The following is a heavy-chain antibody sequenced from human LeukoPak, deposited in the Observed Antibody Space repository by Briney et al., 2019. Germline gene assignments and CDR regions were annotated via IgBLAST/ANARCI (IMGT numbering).Heavy chain of an antibody. CDR3: ARHLKIVVSGTVAFDI. D-gene: IGHD3-22*01. V-gene: IGHV4-59*08. CDR2: VDDTGST. CDR1: GGSISNYY. Sequence: SETLSLTCTVSGGSISNYYWSWIRKPPGKGLEWIGYVDDTGSTNYNPSLKTRVSISEDTTNNQFSLNLSSVTAADTAVYYCARHLKIVVSGTVAFDIWGQGTVVTVSS. J-gene: IGHJ3*02.